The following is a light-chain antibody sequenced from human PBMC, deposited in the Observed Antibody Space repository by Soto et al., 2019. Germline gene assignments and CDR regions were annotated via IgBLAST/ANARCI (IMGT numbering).Light chain of an antibody. V-gene: IGKV3-15*01. CDR3: QQYNSWPPIT. CDR1: QSVDIN. CDR2: GAS. Sequence: MTQSPSSLSASVGDRVTIPCRASQSVDINLAWYQQRAGQAPRLLVYGASTKATDMPGRFSGRGSGTEFTLTISSLQSEDFAVYYCQQYNSWPPITFGQGTRLEIK. J-gene: IGKJ5*01.